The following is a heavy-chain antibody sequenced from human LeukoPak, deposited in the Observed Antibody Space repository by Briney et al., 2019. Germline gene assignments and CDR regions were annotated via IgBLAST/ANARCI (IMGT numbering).Heavy chain of an antibody. J-gene: IGHJ4*02. D-gene: IGHD5-18*01. CDR1: GYSFTSYG. CDR2: ISTYDGNA. Sequence: EASVKVSCTASGYSFTSYGITWVRQAPGQGLEWMGWISTYDGNANYAQKLQGRVTMTTDTSTITAYMELRSLRSDDTAVYYCARAPSGFTYGPGDHWGQGTLVTVSS. CDR3: ARAPSGFTYGPGDH. V-gene: IGHV1-18*01.